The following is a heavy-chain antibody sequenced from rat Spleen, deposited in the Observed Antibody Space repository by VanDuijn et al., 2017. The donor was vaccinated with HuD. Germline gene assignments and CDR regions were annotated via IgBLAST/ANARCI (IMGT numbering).Heavy chain of an antibody. CDR2: INTGGGNT. D-gene: IGHD4-3*01. J-gene: IGHJ3*01. CDR3: ARQALRYNSGYGNWFAY. CDR1: GFTFSNYY. V-gene: IGHV5S13*01. Sequence: EVQLVESGGGLVQPGRSLKLSCAASGFTFSNYYMAWVRQAPTKGLEWVAYINTGGGNTYYRDSVKGRFTISRDDAKNTQYLQMDSLRSEDTATYYCARQALRYNSGYGNWFAYWGQGTPVTVSS.